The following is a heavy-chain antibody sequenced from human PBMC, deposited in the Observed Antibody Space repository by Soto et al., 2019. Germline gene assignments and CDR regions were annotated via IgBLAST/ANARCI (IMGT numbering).Heavy chain of an antibody. D-gene: IGHD6-13*01. V-gene: IGHV4-31*03. J-gene: IGHJ4*02. CDR2: IYYSGST. CDR1: GGSISSGGYY. Sequence: SETLSLTCTVSGGSISSGGYYWSWIRQDPGKGLEWIGYIYYSGSTYYNPSLKSRVTISVDTSKNQFSLTLTSVTAADTAVYYCASRCDLLYSGNHRYHFAYPGQRTPVPVSS. CDR3: ASRCDLLYSGNHRYHFAY.